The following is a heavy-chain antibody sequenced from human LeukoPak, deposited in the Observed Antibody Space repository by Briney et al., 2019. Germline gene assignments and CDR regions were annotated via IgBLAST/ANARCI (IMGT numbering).Heavy chain of an antibody. J-gene: IGHJ5*02. V-gene: IGHV4-34*01. D-gene: IGHD6-13*01. Sequence: SETLSLTCAVYGGSFSGYYWSWIRQPPGKGLEWIGEINHSGSTNYNPSPKSRVTISVDTSKNQFSLKLSSVTAADTAVYYCASSPIAGMFDPWGQGTLVTVSS. CDR1: GGSFSGYY. CDR3: ASSPIAGMFDP. CDR2: INHSGST.